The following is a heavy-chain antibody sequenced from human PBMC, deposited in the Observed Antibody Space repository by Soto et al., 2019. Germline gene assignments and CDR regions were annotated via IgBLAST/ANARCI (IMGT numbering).Heavy chain of an antibody. Sequence: PGGSLILSCAASGFTFSSYAMSWVRQAPGKGLEWVSAISGSGGSTYYADSVKGRFTISRDNSKNTLYLQMNSLRAEDTAVYYCAKDESPIYYYYDSSGYFDYWGQGTLVTVSS. D-gene: IGHD3-22*01. J-gene: IGHJ4*02. CDR3: AKDESPIYYYYDSSGYFDY. CDR2: ISGSGGST. V-gene: IGHV3-23*01. CDR1: GFTFSSYA.